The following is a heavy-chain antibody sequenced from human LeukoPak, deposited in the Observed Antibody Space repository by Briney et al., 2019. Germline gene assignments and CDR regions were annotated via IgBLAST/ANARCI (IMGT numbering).Heavy chain of an antibody. CDR1: GFTFSSYW. V-gene: IGHV3-74*03. CDR2: INDDGNSI. CDR3: AKSNLYSNGWYRY. D-gene: IGHD6-19*01. J-gene: IGHJ4*02. Sequence: GGSLRLSCAASGFTFSSYWMHWVRQAPGKGPVWVSRINDDGNSITYADSVKGRFTISRDNSKNTLSLQMNSLRAEDTAVYYCAKSNLYSNGWYRYWGQGTLVTVSS.